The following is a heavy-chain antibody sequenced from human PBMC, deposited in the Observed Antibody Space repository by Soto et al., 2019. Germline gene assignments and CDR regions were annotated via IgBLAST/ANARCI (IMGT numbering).Heavy chain of an antibody. CDR2: ISSSSSYI. V-gene: IGHV3-21*01. CDR1: GFTFSSYS. CDR3: AKAVQYDSSVLDAFDI. Sequence: EVQLVESGGGLVKPGGSLRLSCAASGFTFSSYSMNWVRQAPGKGLEWVSSISSSSSYIYYADSVKGRFTISRDNAKNSLYLQMNSLRAEDTAVYYCAKAVQYDSSVLDAFDIWGQGTMVTVSS. J-gene: IGHJ3*02. D-gene: IGHD3-22*01.